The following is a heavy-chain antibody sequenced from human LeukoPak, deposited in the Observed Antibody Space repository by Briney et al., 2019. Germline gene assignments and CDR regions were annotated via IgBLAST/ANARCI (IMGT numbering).Heavy chain of an antibody. CDR1: GGSISSYY. V-gene: IGHV4-59*01. CDR3: ARVPTVTQGAYYFDY. J-gene: IGHJ4*02. CDR2: IYYSGST. Sequence: SETLSLTCTVSGGSISSYYWSWIRQSPGKGLEWIGYIYYSGSTNYNPSLKSRVTISVDTSKNQFSLKLSSVTAADTAVYYCARVPTVTQGAYYFDYWGQGTLVTVSS. D-gene: IGHD4-17*01.